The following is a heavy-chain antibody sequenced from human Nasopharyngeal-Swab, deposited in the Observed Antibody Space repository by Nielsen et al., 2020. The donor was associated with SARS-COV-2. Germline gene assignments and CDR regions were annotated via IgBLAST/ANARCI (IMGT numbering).Heavy chain of an antibody. CDR3: ARGLSGTDVRFDP. CDR1: GCTFSSYA. Sequence: SVKVSCKASGCTFSSYAISWVRQAPGQGLEWMGGIIPIFGTANYAQKFQGRVTITADESTSTAYMELSSLRSEDTAVYYCARGLSGTDVRFDPWGQGTLVTVSS. V-gene: IGHV1-69*13. D-gene: IGHD6-13*01. J-gene: IGHJ5*02. CDR2: IIPIFGTA.